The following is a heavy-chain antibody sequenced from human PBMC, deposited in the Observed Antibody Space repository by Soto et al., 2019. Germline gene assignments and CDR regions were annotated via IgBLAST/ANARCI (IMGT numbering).Heavy chain of an antibody. CDR2: IDSSSFGK. D-gene: IGHD1-26*01. Sequence: EVQLVESGGGLVQPGGSLRLSCAASGFTFSSYSMNWVRQAPGKGLEWVSYIDSSSFGKYYADSVRGRFTISRDNVKRSLNLQMNSLRAEDTAVYYCASQGVGATGYLYWGQGALVTVSS. V-gene: IGHV3-48*01. CDR1: GFTFSSYS. CDR3: ASQGVGATGYLY. J-gene: IGHJ1*01.